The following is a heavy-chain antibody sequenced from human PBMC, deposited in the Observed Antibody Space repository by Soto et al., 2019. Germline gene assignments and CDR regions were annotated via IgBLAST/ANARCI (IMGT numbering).Heavy chain of an antibody. CDR1: GFTFSSYA. CDR2: ISGSGGST. Sequence: EVQLLESGGGLVQPGGSLRLSCAASGFTFSSYAMSWVRQAPGKGLEWVSAISGSGGSTYYADSVKGRFTISRENSKNTLYLQMNSLRGGDTAVYYCGKTSPEMAAMDWVIDYWGQGTLVTVSS. CDR3: GKTSPEMAAMDWVIDY. J-gene: IGHJ4*02. V-gene: IGHV3-23*01. D-gene: IGHD2-2*01.